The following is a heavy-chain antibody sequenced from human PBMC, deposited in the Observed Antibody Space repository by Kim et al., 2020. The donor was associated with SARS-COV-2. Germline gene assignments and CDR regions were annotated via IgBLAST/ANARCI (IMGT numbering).Heavy chain of an antibody. Sequence: ASVKVSCKASGYTFTSYGISWVRQAPGQGLEWMGWISAYNGNTNYAQKLQGRVTMTTDTSTSTAYMELRSLRSDDTAVYYCARVCPCSGKPHRSYWYFDLWGRGTLVTVSS. D-gene: IGHD1-26*01. J-gene: IGHJ2*01. CDR3: ARVCPCSGKPHRSYWYFDL. CDR2: ISAYNGNT. V-gene: IGHV1-18*01. CDR1: GYTFTSYG.